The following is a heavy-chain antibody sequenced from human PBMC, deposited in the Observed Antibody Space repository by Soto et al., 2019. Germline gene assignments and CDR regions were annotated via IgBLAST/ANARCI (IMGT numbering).Heavy chain of an antibody. D-gene: IGHD2-2*01. V-gene: IGHV1-18*01. CDR1: GYTFTSHG. CDR3: ARDPVEWSRSSRSEDY. Sequence: QVQLVQSGAEVKKPGASVKVSCKASGYTFTSHGVSWVLQAPRPGLEWMGWISGSNGNTKYAQTFQGRLTLTTDTSTSTAYVELRSLTSDDTAVYYCARDPVEWSRSSRSEDYWGQGTLVTVSS. CDR2: ISGSNGNT. J-gene: IGHJ4*02.